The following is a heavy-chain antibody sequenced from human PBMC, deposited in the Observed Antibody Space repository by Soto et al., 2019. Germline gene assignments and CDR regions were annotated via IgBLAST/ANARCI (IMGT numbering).Heavy chain of an antibody. CDR1: GFPFSDYY. J-gene: IGHJ5*02. Sequence: GGSLRHSCASSGFPFSDYYMIWIRQAPGKGLEWVSYISSSGSTIYYADSVKGRFTISRDNAKNSLCLQMNSLRAEDTAVYYCARDHGYCSGGSCYPPNWFDPWGQGTLVTISS. V-gene: IGHV3-11*01. D-gene: IGHD2-15*01. CDR2: ISSSGSTI. CDR3: ARDHGYCSGGSCYPPNWFDP.